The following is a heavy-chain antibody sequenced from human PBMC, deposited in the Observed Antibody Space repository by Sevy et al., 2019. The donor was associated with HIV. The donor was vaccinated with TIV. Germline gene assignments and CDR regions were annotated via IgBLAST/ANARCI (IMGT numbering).Heavy chain of an antibody. CDR2: IKSKIDGATR. D-gene: IGHD1-26*01. Sequence: GGSLRLSCEASGFTFTRYAFHWVRQAPGKGLEWVGRIKSKIDGATRDFAAPVKGRFAISRDDSKNTLYLQMNSLKTEDTAVYYCTAGVGTSDFDYWGRGVLVTVSS. V-gene: IGHV3-15*01. CDR3: TAGVGTSDFDY. J-gene: IGHJ4*02. CDR1: GFTFTRYA.